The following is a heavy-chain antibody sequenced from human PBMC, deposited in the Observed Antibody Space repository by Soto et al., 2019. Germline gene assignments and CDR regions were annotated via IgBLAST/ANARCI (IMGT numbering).Heavy chain of an antibody. CDR3: AKDTYYYSSSGYYVFDS. Sequence: SVKVSCKASGGTFSTYTITWVRQAPGQGLEWMGRIIPIIGIINYAQKFQGRVTISADKFTGTAYMELTGLRAEDTAVYYCAKDTYYYSSSGYYVFDSWGQGTLVTVSS. J-gene: IGHJ4*02. CDR1: GGTFSTYT. CDR2: IIPIIGII. V-gene: IGHV1-69*04. D-gene: IGHD3-22*01.